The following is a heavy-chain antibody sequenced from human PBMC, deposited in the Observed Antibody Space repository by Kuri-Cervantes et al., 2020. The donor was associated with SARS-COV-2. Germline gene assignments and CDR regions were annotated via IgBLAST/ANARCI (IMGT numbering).Heavy chain of an antibody. CDR1: GYTFTSYA. Sequence: ASVKVSCKASGYTFTSYAMHWVRQAPGQRLEWMGWINAGNGNTKYSQKFQGRVTITRDTSASTAYMELSSLRSEDTAVYYCARDRYEQLVLFNWFDPWGQGTLVTVSS. D-gene: IGHD6-13*01. CDR2: INAGNGNT. CDR3: ARDRYEQLVLFNWFDP. V-gene: IGHV1-3*01. J-gene: IGHJ5*02.